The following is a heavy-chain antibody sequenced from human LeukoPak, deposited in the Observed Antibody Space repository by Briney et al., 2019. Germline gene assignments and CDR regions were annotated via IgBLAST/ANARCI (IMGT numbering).Heavy chain of an antibody. CDR3: ARVTGYMIEDYFDY. J-gene: IGHJ4*02. D-gene: IGHD3-22*01. CDR2: IYHSGST. V-gene: IGHV4-38-2*02. CDR1: GYSISSGYY. Sequence: SETLSLTCTVSGYSISSGYYWGWIRPPPGKGLEWIGSIYHSGSTYYNPSLKSRVTISVDTSKNQFPLKLSSVTAADTAVYYCARVTGYMIEDYFDYWGQGTLVTVSS.